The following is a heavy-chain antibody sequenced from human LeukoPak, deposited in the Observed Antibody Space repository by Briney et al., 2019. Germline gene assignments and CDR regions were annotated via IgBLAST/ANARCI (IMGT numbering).Heavy chain of an antibody. CDR3: ASLPGMATIEDYADY. J-gene: IGHJ4*02. CDR2: INPNSGGT. CDR1: GYTFTGYY. V-gene: IGHV1-2*02. D-gene: IGHD5-24*01. Sequence: ASVKVSCKASGYTFTGYYMHWVRQAPGQGLEWMEWINPNSGGTNYAQKFRGRVTMTRDTSISTAYMELSRLRSDDTAVYYCASLPGMATIEDYADYWGQGTLVTVSS.